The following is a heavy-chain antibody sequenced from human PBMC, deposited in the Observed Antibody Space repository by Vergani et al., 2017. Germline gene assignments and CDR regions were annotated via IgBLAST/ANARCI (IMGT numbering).Heavy chain of an antibody. D-gene: IGHD4-17*01. Sequence: VQLVESGGGLVQPGGSLRLSCAASGFTFSSYAMSWVRQAPGKGLEWVSAISGSGGSPYYAESVKGRFTIARDNSKNTLYLQMNSLRAEDTAVYYCAREGGDYGDYNFDYWGQGTLVTVSS. CDR3: AREGGDYGDYNFDY. J-gene: IGHJ4*02. CDR2: ISGSGGSP. CDR1: GFTFSSYA. V-gene: IGHV3-23*04.